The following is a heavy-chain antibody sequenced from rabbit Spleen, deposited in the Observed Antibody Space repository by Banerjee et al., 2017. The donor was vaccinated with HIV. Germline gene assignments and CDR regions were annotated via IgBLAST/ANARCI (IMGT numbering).Heavy chain of an antibody. CDR2: IDIGSSGFT. J-gene: IGHJ6*01. CDR1: GFSFSDRDV. D-gene: IGHD8-1*01. Sequence: EQLEESGGGPVKPEGSLTLTCKASGFSFSDRDVMCWVRQAPGKGLEWIACIDIGSSGFTYFASWAKGRFTISKTSSTTVTLQMTSLTAADTATYFCARDTGSSFSSYGMDLWGPGTLVTVS. CDR3: ARDTGSSFSSYGMDL. V-gene: IGHV1S45*01.